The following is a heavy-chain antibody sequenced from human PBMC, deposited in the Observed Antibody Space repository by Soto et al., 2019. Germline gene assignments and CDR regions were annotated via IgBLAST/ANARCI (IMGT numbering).Heavy chain of an antibody. Sequence: QVQLVQSGAEVKKPGASVKVSCKASGYIFTAYSMHWVRLAPGQGLEWMGVVNPSGGSTNYAQKFQGRITMTRDTSTSTVYMDLSSLTSEDTAVYYCAREENCSDGICYSEYFQRWGQGTLVTVSS. J-gene: IGHJ1*01. CDR3: AREENCSDGICYSEYFQR. D-gene: IGHD2-15*01. CDR1: GYIFTAYS. CDR2: VNPSGGST. V-gene: IGHV1-46*01.